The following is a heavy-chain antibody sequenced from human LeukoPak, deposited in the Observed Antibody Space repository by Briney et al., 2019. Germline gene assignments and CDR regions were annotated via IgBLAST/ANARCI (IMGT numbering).Heavy chain of an antibody. V-gene: IGHV3-30*02. Sequence: GGSLRLSCAASGFTFSSYVMHWVRQAPGKGLEWVAFIRYDGSNKYYADSVKGRFTIARDNSKNTLYLQMNSLRAEDTAVYYCAKIGGPETYYYYYYMDVWGKGTTVTISS. J-gene: IGHJ6*03. D-gene: IGHD3-10*01. CDR3: AKIGGPETYYYYYYMDV. CDR2: IRYDGSNK. CDR1: GFTFSSYV.